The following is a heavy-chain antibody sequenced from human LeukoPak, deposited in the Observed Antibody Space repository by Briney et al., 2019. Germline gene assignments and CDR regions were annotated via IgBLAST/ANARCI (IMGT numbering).Heavy chain of an antibody. J-gene: IGHJ3*02. Sequence: ASVKVSCKASGGTFSSYAISWVRQAPGQGLEWMGRIIPIFGTANYAQKFQGRVTITTDESTSTAYMELSSLRSEDTAVYYCARGLVYYYDSSGYHDAFDIWGQGTMVTVSS. V-gene: IGHV1-69*05. D-gene: IGHD3-22*01. CDR2: IIPIFGTA. CDR3: ARGLVYYYDSSGYHDAFDI. CDR1: GGTFSSYA.